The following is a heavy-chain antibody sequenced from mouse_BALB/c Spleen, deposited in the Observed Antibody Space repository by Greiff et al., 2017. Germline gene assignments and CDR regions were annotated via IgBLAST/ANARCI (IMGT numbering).Heavy chain of an antibody. J-gene: IGHJ3*01. D-gene: IGHD2-5*01. Sequence: DVHLVESGGGLVQPGGSRKLSCAASGFTFSSFGMHWVRQAPEKGLEWVAYISSGSSTIYYADTVKGRFTISRDNPKNTLFLQMTSLRSEDTAMYYCARERALYYSNYAWFAYWGQGTLVTVSA. CDR2: ISSGSSTI. V-gene: IGHV5-17*02. CDR3: ARERALYYSNYAWFAY. CDR1: GFTFSSFG.